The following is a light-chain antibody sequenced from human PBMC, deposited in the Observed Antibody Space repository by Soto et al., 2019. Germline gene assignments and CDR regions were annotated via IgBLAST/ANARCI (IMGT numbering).Light chain of an antibody. CDR3: SSFTSSSTLV. V-gene: IGLV2-14*01. CDR1: SSDVGGYNY. Sequence: QPVLTQPASVSGFPGQPITISCTGTSSDVGGYNYVSWYQQHPGKAPQFIIYDVSNRPSGVSNRFSGSKSGNTASLTIFGLRAEDEADYYCSSFTSSSTLVFGGGTKLTVL. CDR2: DVS. J-gene: IGLJ2*01.